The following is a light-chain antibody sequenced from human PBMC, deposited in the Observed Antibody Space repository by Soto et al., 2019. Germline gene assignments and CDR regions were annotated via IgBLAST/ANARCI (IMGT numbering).Light chain of an antibody. V-gene: IGKV1-5*03. CDR1: QSVSTW. Sequence: DIQLTQSPSTLSASVGDRVTITCRASQSVSTWLAWYQQKPGKAPKLLISKASSSESGVPSRFTGSGSGTDFTLTISSLQPDYFATYYCQQYKSHWTFGQGTKVEIK. CDR2: KAS. CDR3: QQYKSHWT. J-gene: IGKJ1*01.